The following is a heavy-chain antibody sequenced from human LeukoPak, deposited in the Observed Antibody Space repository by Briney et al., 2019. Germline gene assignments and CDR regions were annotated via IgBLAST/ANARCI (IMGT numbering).Heavy chain of an antibody. J-gene: IGHJ4*02. CDR1: GYSISSGYY. D-gene: IGHD6-19*01. Sequence: PSETLSLTCTVSGYSISSGYYWSWIRQPPGKGLEWIGEINHSGSTNYYPSLKSRLTISVDTSKNQFSLKLSSVTAADTAVYYCASSTTVRYSSGWYVGYWGQGTLVTVSS. V-gene: IGHV4-38-2*02. CDR2: INHSGST. CDR3: ASSTTVRYSSGWYVGY.